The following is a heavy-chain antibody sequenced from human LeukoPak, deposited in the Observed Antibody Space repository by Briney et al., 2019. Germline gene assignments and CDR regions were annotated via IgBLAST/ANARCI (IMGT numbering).Heavy chain of an antibody. Sequence: PGGSLRLSCAASGFTFSTYSMNWVRQAPGKGLEWVSSISPPSTYIYYADSVKGRFTISRDNAKNSLYLQMNSLRAEDTAVYYCARDQDLYYFGYWGQGTLVTVSS. V-gene: IGHV3-21*01. J-gene: IGHJ4*02. CDR3: ARDQDLYYFGY. CDR1: GFTFSTYS. CDR2: ISPPSTYI.